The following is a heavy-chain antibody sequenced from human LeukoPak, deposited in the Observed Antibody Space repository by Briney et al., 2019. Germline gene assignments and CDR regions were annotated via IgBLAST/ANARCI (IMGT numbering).Heavy chain of an antibody. CDR3: ARAKNPYYYYYYYMDF. Sequence: PSETLSLTCAVSGYSISSGHYWVWIRQPPGKGLEYIGNIYHSGSSHYNPSLKSRVTISVDTSNNQFSLKLSSVTAADTAVYYCARAKNPYYYYYYYMDFWGRGTTVTVSS. J-gene: IGHJ6*03. V-gene: IGHV4-38-2*01. CDR2: IYHSGSS. CDR1: GYSISSGHY.